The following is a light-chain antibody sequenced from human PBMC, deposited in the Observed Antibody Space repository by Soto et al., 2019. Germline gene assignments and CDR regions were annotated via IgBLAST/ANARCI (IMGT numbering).Light chain of an antibody. Sequence: DIQMTQSPSSLSASVGDRVTITCRASQSISSYLNWYQQKPGKAPKLLIYAASSLQSGVPSRFSGSGSGTDFTLTISSLQPEDFATYSCQQSYSTRWTFGQGTKVELK. CDR1: QSISSY. CDR2: AAS. V-gene: IGKV1-39*01. CDR3: QQSYSTRWT. J-gene: IGKJ1*01.